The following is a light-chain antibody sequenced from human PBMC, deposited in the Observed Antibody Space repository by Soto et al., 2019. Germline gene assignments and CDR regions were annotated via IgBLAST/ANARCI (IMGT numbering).Light chain of an antibody. J-gene: IGLJ3*02. Sequence: QSVLTQPPSVSAAPGQKVTISCSGSSSNIGNNYVSWYQQLPGTAPKLLIYDNNKRPSGVSNRFSGSRSGSTASLTISGLQAEDEANYYCCSYAAYNKWMFGGGTKLTVL. CDR3: CSYAAYNKWM. CDR1: SSNIGNNY. V-gene: IGLV1-51*01. CDR2: DNN.